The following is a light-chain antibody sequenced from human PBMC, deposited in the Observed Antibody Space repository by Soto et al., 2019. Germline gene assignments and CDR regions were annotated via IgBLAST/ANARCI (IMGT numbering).Light chain of an antibody. V-gene: IGLV2-14*01. Sequence: QSALTQPASVSGSPGQSITISCTGISSDVGGYNHVSWYQQHPDRAPKLIIYDVSNRPSGVSNRFSGSESANTASLTISGVQAEDEADYYCSSYTSSSTPYVFGAGTKVTVL. CDR1: SSDVGGYNH. CDR2: DVS. J-gene: IGLJ1*01. CDR3: SSYTSSSTPYV.